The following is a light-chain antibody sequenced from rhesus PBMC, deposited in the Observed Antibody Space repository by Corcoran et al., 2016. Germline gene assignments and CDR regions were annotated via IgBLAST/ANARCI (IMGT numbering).Light chain of an antibody. J-gene: IGKJ1*01. Sequence: DIQLTQSPSSLSASVGDRVTITCRASQGISSYLAWYQQKPGKAPKLLIYDASNLQSGVPSRVSGSGSGTDFTLTISSRQPEDFAVYYCQQRNRYPRTFGQGTKVEIK. V-gene: IGKV1-38*01. CDR3: QQRNRYPRT. CDR2: DAS. CDR1: QGISSY.